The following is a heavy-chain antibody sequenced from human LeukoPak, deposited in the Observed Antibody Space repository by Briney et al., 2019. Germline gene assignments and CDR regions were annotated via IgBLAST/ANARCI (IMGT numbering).Heavy chain of an antibody. CDR1: GYTFTSYG. J-gene: IGHJ6*03. Sequence: GASVKVSCKASGYTFTSYGISWVRQAPGQGLEWMGWISAYNGNTNYAQKLQGRVTMTTDTSTSTAYMELRSLRSDDTAVYYCARDPSRCSSTSCYGPQNYYYYYMDVWGKGTTVTVSS. CDR2: ISAYNGNT. D-gene: IGHD2-2*01. CDR3: ARDPSRCSSTSCYGPQNYYYYYMDV. V-gene: IGHV1-18*01.